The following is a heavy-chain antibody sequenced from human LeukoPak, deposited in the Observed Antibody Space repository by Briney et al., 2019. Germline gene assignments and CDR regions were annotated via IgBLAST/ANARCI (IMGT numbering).Heavy chain of an antibody. CDR3: ARTHYHYKSGFLFDY. CDR1: IGSISNNY. V-gene: IGHV4-59*08. D-gene: IGHD3-22*01. Sequence: PSETLSLTCTVSIGSISNNYWGWIRQPPGKGLEWIGYIYYTGSTNYNPSLKSRLTISVDTSKNQFSLKLSSVTAADTAMYYCARTHYHYKSGFLFDYWGQGTLVTVSS. J-gene: IGHJ4*02. CDR2: IYYTGST.